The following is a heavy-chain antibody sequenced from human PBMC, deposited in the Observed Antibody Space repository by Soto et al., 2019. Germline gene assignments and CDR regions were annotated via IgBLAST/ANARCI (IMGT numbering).Heavy chain of an antibody. CDR3: GRGGERVAMPSGY. D-gene: IGHD2-2*01. Sequence: SETLSLTCTVSGGSISSYYWSWIRQPPGKGLEWIGYIYYSGSTNYNPSLKSRVTISVDASKNQFSLKLSSVTAADTAVYYCGRGGERVAMPSGYWGQGTLVAVSS. V-gene: IGHV4-59*01. J-gene: IGHJ4*02. CDR2: IYYSGST. CDR1: GGSISSYY.